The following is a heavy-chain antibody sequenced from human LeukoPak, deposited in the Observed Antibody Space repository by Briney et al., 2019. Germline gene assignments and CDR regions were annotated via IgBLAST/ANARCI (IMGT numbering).Heavy chain of an antibody. CDR2: ISGSGGST. CDR1: GFTFSSYG. CDR3: AKDRYYYDSSGYYYFDY. Sequence: GGSLRLSCAASGFTFSSYGMSWVRQAPGKGLEWVSAISGSGGSTHYADSVKGRFTISRDNSKNTLYLQMNSLRAEDTAVYYCAKDRYYYDSSGYYYFDYWGQGTLVTVSS. D-gene: IGHD3-22*01. V-gene: IGHV3-23*01. J-gene: IGHJ4*02.